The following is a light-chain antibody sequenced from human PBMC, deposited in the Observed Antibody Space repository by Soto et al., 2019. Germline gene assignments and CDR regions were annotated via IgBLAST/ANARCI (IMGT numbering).Light chain of an antibody. CDR3: QQYDKSPLT. CDR2: GAS. J-gene: IGKJ4*01. Sequence: EIVLTQSPGTLSLSPGERATLSCRASQSVSNNYLAWYQQKPGQAPRLLIYGASNRATGIPDRFSGSGSGTDFTLTISGLEPEDFALYYCQQYDKSPLTFGGGTKVDIK. CDR1: QSVSNNY. V-gene: IGKV3-20*01.